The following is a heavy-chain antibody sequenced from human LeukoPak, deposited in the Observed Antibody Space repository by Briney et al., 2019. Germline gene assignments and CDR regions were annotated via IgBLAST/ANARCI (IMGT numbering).Heavy chain of an antibody. CDR3: ARGGRYDSSGYYHDY. Sequence: PSETLSLTCTVSGGSISSYYWSWIRQPPGKGLEWIGYIYYSGSTNYNPSLKSRVTISVDTSKNQFSLKLSSVTAADTAVYYCARGGRYDSSGYYHDYWGQGTLVTVSS. CDR1: GGSISSYY. V-gene: IGHV4-59*08. CDR2: IYYSGST. D-gene: IGHD3-22*01. J-gene: IGHJ4*02.